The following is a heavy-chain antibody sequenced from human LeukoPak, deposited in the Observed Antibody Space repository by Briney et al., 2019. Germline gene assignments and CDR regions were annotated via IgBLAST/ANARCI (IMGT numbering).Heavy chain of an antibody. V-gene: IGHV1-46*01. J-gene: IGHJ4*02. CDR3: AREARVVPAAILNY. CDR1: GYTFTSYY. CDR2: INPSGGST. Sequence: ASAKVSCKASGYTFTSYYIHWVRQAPGQGLEWMGIINPSGGSTTYAQKFQGRVTMTRDTSTSTVYMELSSLRSEDTAVYYCAREARVVPAAILNYWGQGTLVTVSS. D-gene: IGHD2-2*02.